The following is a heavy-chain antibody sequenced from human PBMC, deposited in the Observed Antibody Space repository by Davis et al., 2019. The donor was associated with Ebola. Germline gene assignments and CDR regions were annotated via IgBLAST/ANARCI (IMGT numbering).Heavy chain of an antibody. CDR2: ISYDGSNK. D-gene: IGHD3-9*01. V-gene: IGHV3-30*18. Sequence: GESLKISCAASGFTFSSYGMHWVRQAPGKGLEWVAVISYDGSNKYYADSVKGRFTISRDNSKYTLNLQMNSLRAEDTALYYCTKDRGSILTGYSHWGQGTLVTVSS. CDR1: GFTFSSYG. J-gene: IGHJ4*02. CDR3: TKDRGSILTGYSH.